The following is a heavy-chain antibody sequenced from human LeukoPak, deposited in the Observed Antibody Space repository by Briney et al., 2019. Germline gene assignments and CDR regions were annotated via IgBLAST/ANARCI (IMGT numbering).Heavy chain of an antibody. Sequence: GGSLRLSCAASGFTFSRYSINWVRQAPGKGLEWVSYISSSSSTTYLADSVKGRFTISRDNAKNSVYLHMNTLRAEDTAVYFCARITGEFCGSSSCHAASSYFYYMDVWGKGTMVTVSS. CDR2: ISSSSSTT. J-gene: IGHJ6*03. V-gene: IGHV3-48*04. D-gene: IGHD2-2*01. CDR1: GFTFSRYS. CDR3: ARITGEFCGSSSCHAASSYFYYMDV.